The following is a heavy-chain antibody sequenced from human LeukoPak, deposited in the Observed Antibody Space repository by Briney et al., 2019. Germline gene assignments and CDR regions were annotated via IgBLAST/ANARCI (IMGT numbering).Heavy chain of an antibody. CDR3: AGDGMTATRSFDF. CDR1: GYIFTTYG. D-gene: IGHD6-6*01. V-gene: IGHV1-18*03. Sequence: ASVKVSCKSSGYIFTTYGISWVRQAPGQGLEWMGWISAYSGNKNYAPKFQGRVTMTTDASTSTAYMELRSLRSDDMALYYCAGDGMTATRSFDFWGQGTLVTVSS. CDR2: ISAYSGNK. J-gene: IGHJ4*02.